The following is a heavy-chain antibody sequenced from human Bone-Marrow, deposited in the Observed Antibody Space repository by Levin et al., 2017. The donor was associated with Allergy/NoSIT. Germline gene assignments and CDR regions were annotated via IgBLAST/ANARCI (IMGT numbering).Heavy chain of an antibody. CDR1: GFTFSSFW. V-gene: IGHV3-7*01. Sequence: GESLKISCAASGFTFSSFWMSWVRQAPGKGLEWVANIKQDGSEQYYLDSVKGRFTISRDNAENSLYLQMTSLRVEDTAVYYCAKTSRSSTDTDSWVQGTLVTVSS. CDR3: AKTSRSSTDTDS. J-gene: IGHJ4*02. D-gene: IGHD6-6*01. CDR2: IKQDGSEQ.